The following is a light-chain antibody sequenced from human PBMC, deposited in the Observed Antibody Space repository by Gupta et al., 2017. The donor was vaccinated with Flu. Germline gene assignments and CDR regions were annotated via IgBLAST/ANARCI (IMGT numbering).Light chain of an antibody. V-gene: IGKV4-1*01. CDR2: WPS. Sequence: DIVMTQSTDSLAVSLGERATINCKSSQIVLYSSNNKKYLAWYHRKPGQLPKLLTSWPSIRESGVPDRSSASEPGTAFTLTISALKVKNVPLFYFQRYSGTPRTFGPGTKVEIK. CDR3: QRYSGTPRT. CDR1: QIVLYSSNNKKY. J-gene: IGKJ1*01.